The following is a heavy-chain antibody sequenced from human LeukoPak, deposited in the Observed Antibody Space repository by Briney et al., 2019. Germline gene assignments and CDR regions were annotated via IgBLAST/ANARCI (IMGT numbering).Heavy chain of an antibody. Sequence: PGGSLRLSCAASGFTFSGTAMHWVRQAPGKGLEWVAVISYDGSNKYYADSVKGRFTISRDNSKNTLYLQMNSLRAEDTAVYYCARILVYGSGAEAFDYWGQGTLVTVSS. J-gene: IGHJ4*02. CDR1: GFTFSGTA. D-gene: IGHD3-10*01. CDR2: ISYDGSNK. CDR3: ARILVYGSGAEAFDY. V-gene: IGHV3-30*04.